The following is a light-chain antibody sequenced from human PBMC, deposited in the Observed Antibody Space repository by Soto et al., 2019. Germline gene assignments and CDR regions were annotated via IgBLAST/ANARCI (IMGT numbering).Light chain of an antibody. J-gene: IGKJ5*01. Sequence: DLQMTQSPSSLSASVGDRVTITCQASQAINDYLTWYQQKPGKAPKLLIYEASNLETGVPSRFSGSGSATHFTFTISSLQPEDIATYYCQQYDNLPITFGQGTRLEIK. V-gene: IGKV1-33*01. CDR3: QQYDNLPIT. CDR1: QAINDY. CDR2: EAS.